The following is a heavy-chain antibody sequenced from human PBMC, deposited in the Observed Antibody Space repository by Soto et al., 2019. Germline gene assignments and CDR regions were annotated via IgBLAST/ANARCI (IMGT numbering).Heavy chain of an antibody. CDR2: IIPIFGTA. D-gene: IGHD6-13*01. Sequence: SVKVSCKASGGTFSSYAISWVRQAPGQGLEWMGGIIPIFGTANYAQKFQGRVTITADESTSTAYMELSSLRSEDTAVYYCERSSYLAAAGEIFDYWGQGTLVTVSS. V-gene: IGHV1-69*13. CDR1: GGTFSSYA. J-gene: IGHJ4*02. CDR3: ERSSYLAAAGEIFDY.